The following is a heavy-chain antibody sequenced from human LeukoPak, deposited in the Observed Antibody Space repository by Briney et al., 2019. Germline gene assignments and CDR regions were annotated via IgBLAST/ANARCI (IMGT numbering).Heavy chain of an antibody. J-gene: IGHJ4*02. V-gene: IGHV7-4-1*02. CDR3: ARGDYYGSGTNIGGHDY. Sequence: ASVKVSCKASGYTFTSYAMNWVRQAPGQGLEWVGWINTNTGNPTYAQGFTGRFVFSLDTSVSTAYLQISSLKAEDTAVYYCARGDYYGSGTNIGGHDYWGQGTLVTVSS. D-gene: IGHD3-10*01. CDR2: INTNTGNP. CDR1: GYTFTSYA.